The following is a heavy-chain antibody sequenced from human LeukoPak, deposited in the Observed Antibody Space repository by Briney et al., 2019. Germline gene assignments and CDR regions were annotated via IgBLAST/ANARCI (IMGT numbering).Heavy chain of an antibody. CDR2: ISVSGGST. J-gene: IGHJ4*02. V-gene: IGHV3-23*01. D-gene: IGHD6-13*01. Sequence: GGSLRLSCAASGFTFSSYAMSWVRQAPGKGLEWVSAISVSGGSTYYADSVKGRFTISRDNSKNTLYLQMNSLRAEDTAVYYCAGRAWCSSSWYGDYWGQGTLVTVSS. CDR3: AGRAWCSSSWYGDY. CDR1: GFTFSSYA.